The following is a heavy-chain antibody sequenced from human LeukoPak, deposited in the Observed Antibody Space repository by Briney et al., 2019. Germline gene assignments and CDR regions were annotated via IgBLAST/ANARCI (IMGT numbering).Heavy chain of an antibody. Sequence: SETLSLTCAVYGGSFSGYYWSWIRQPPGKGLDWIGEINHSGSTNYNPSLKSRVTISVDTSKNQFSLKLSSVTAADTAVYYCASGIAARRKYYYYYYMDVWGKGTTVTVSS. J-gene: IGHJ6*03. CDR2: INHSGST. CDR3: ASGIAARRKYYYYYYMDV. CDR1: GGSFSGYY. V-gene: IGHV4-34*01. D-gene: IGHD6-6*01.